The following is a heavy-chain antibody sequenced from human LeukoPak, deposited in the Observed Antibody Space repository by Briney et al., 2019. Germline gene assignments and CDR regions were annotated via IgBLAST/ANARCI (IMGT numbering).Heavy chain of an antibody. Sequence: PGGSLRLSCAASGFTFSNYAMSWVRQAPGKGLEWVSPITGSGSSTFYADSVKGRFTISSDNTNNTLYLQMNSLRDEDTAVYDCASFRYWNGETNAFDIWGQGTMVTVS. V-gene: IGHV3-23*01. CDR2: ITGSGSST. CDR3: ASFRYWNGETNAFDI. J-gene: IGHJ3*02. D-gene: IGHD1-1*01. CDR1: GFTFSNYA.